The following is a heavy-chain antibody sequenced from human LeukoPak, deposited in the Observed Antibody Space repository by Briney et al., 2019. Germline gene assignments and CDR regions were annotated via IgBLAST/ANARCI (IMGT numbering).Heavy chain of an antibody. J-gene: IGHJ3*02. CDR3: ARERYSYGQDDAFDI. CDR2: ISSSSSYI. Sequence: PGGSLRLSCAASGFTFSSYGMHWVRQAPGKGLEWVSSISSSSSYIYYADSVKGRFTISRDNAKNSLYLQMNSLRAEDTAVYYCARERYSYGQDDAFDIWGQGTMVTVSS. V-gene: IGHV3-21*01. CDR1: GFTFSSYG. D-gene: IGHD5-18*01.